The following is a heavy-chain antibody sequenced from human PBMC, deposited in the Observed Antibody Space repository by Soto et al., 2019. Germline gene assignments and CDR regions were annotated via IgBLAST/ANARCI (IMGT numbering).Heavy chain of an antibody. J-gene: IGHJ5*02. V-gene: IGHV2-26*01. CDR2: IFSNDAK. Sequence: QVTLKESGPALVKPTETLTLTCTVSGFSLSTARMGVSWFRQPPGKALERLAHIFSNDAKSYSTSLKCRLTISQDSSKSQVVLTMTNMDPVDTATYDCARTGRIAVAGTEWFDPWGQGTLVTVS. CDR3: ARTGRIAVAGTEWFDP. CDR1: GFSLSTARMG. D-gene: IGHD6-19*01.